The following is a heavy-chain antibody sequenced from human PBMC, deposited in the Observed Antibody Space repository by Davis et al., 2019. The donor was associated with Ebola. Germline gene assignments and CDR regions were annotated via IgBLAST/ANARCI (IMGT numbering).Heavy chain of an antibody. V-gene: IGHV4-34*01. Sequence: GSLRLSCAVYGGSFSGYYWSWIRQPPGKGLEWIGEINHSGSTNYNPSLKSRVTISVDTSKNQFSLKLSSVTAADTAVYYCARGSYDILTGYYLGLDYWGQGTLVTVSS. J-gene: IGHJ4*02. CDR3: ARGSYDILTGYYLGLDY. CDR1: GGSFSGYY. CDR2: INHSGST. D-gene: IGHD3-9*01.